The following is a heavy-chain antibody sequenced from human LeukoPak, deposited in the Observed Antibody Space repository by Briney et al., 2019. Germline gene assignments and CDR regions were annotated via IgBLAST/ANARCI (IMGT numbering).Heavy chain of an antibody. J-gene: IGHJ3*02. CDR2: IYYSGST. CDR1: DGSISSYY. V-gene: IGHV4-59*01. Sequence: PSETLSLTCTVSDGSISSYYWSWIRQPPGKGLEWIGYIYYSGSTNYNPSLESRVTISVDTSKNQFSLKLTSVTAADTAVYYCARDLGITIFGVVPTYAFDIWGQGTMVTVSS. D-gene: IGHD3-3*01. CDR3: ARDLGITIFGVVPTYAFDI.